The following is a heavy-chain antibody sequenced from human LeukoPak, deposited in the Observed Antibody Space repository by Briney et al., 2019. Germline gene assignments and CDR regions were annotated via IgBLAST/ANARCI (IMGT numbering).Heavy chain of an antibody. CDR3: AKDQGCSSTSCYHYYYYYYMDV. J-gene: IGHJ6*03. CDR2: IRYDGSNK. Sequence: GGSLRLSCAASGFTFSSYGMHRVRQAPGKGLEWVAFIRYDGSNKYYADSVKGRFTISRDNSKNTLYLRMNSLRAEDTAVYYCAKDQGCSSTSCYHYYYYYYMDVWGKGTTVTVSS. V-gene: IGHV3-30*02. CDR1: GFTFSSYG. D-gene: IGHD2-2*01.